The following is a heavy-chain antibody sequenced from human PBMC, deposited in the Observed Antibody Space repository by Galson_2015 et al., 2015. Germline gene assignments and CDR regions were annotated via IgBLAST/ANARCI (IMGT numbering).Heavy chain of an antibody. CDR2: IKQDGSEK. D-gene: IGHD4-17*01. CDR3: ARDMFDYGDYYYYGMDV. CDR1: GFTFSSYW. V-gene: IGHV3-7*03. J-gene: IGHJ6*02. Sequence: SLRLSCAASGFTFSSYWMSWVRQAPGKGLEWVANIKQDGSEKYYVDSVKGRFTISRDNAKNSLYLQMNSLRAEDTAVYYCARDMFDYGDYYYYGMDVWGQGTTVTVSS.